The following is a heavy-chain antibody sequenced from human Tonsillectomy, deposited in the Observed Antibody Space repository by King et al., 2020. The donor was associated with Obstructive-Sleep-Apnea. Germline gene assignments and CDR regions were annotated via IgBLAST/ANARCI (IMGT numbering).Heavy chain of an antibody. CDR1: GGSISDYY. Sequence: QLQESGPGLVKPSETLSLTCTVSGGSISDYYWSWIRQPPGKGLEWIGYMYYSGNTNFNPSLKSRVTISADTSKIQFSLRLSSVTAADTAVYYCARHRGVGDHGGYGDYFDYWGQGTLVTVSS. D-gene: IGHD5-12*01. CDR3: ARHRGVGDHGGYGDYFDY. V-gene: IGHV4-59*08. J-gene: IGHJ4*02. CDR2: MYYSGNT.